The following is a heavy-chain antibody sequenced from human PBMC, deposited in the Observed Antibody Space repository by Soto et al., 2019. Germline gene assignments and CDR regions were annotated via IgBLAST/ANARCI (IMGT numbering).Heavy chain of an antibody. V-gene: IGHV1-2*04. J-gene: IGHJ4*02. CDR1: GYTFTGYY. Sequence: GASVKVSCKTSGYTFTGYYIHWVRQAPGQGLEWMGWINPNSGGTNYAQKFQDWVTLTRDTSISTAYMELNRLRSDDTAMYYCARDARGDEAPMDYWGQGTLVTVS. CDR2: INPNSGGT. D-gene: IGHD3-10*01. CDR3: ARDARGDEAPMDY.